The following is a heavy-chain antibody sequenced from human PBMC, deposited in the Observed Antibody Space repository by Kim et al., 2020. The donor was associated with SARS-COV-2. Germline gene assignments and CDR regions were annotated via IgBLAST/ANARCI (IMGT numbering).Heavy chain of an antibody. CDR3: ARERVMTTVTTLNYYGMDV. CDR2: IYYSGST. CDR1: GGSIRSGGYY. D-gene: IGHD4-17*01. J-gene: IGHJ6*02. V-gene: IGHV4-31*03. Sequence: SETLSRTCTVSGGSIRSGGYYWSWIRQHPGKGLEWIGYIYYSGSTYYNPSLKSRVTISVDTSKNQFSLKLSSVTAADTAVYYCARERVMTTVTTLNYYGMDVWGQGTTVTVSS.